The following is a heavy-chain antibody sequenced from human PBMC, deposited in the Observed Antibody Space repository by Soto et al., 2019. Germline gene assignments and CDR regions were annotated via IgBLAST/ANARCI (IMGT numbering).Heavy chain of an antibody. CDR2: INAGNGDT. J-gene: IGHJ4*02. CDR1: GYTFIKYA. V-gene: IGHV1-3*05. Sequence: QVELVQSGAEEKKPGASVKVSCKAFGYTFIKYAIHWVRQAPGQRLEWMGWINAGNGDTKYSQKFQGRVTITRDTSANTAYMELSGLRSEGTAVYYCARGGAGYYFDYWGQGTLVTVSS. CDR3: ARGGAGYYFDY. D-gene: IGHD2-15*01.